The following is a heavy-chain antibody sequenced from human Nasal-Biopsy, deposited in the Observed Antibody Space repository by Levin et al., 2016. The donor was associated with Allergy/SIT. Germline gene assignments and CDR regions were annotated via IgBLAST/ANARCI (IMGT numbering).Heavy chain of an antibody. V-gene: IGHV3-33*06. Sequence: GESLKISCAASGFRFSDFGMHWVRQAPGKGLEWVAVIWPDGSNDNYAHSVKGRFTISRDNPKNTLYLQMNSLRADDTAVYFCAKEGDGDSPRPVDYWGRGTLVTVSS. CDR3: AKEGDGDSPRPVDY. CDR1: GFRFSDFG. CDR2: IWPDGSND. J-gene: IGHJ4*02. D-gene: IGHD4-17*01.